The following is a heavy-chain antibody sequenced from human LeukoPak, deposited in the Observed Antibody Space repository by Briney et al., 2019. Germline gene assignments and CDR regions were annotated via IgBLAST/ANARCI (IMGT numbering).Heavy chain of an antibody. CDR2: VYYNGDT. Sequence: SETLSLTCTVSGGSISSSGSYWAWIRQPPGKGLEWIANVYYNGDTYYNSSLNSRLTISADTSKNQFSLNLRSVTAADTAVYYCARLLSPGWFNPWGQGTLVTVSS. V-gene: IGHV4-39*01. CDR3: ARLLSPGWFNP. D-gene: IGHD2/OR15-2a*01. CDR1: GGSISSSGSY. J-gene: IGHJ5*02.